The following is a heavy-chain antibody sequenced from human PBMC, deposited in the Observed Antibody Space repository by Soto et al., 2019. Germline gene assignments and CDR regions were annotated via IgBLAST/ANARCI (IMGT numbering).Heavy chain of an antibody. D-gene: IGHD2-2*01. J-gene: IGHJ4*02. CDR1: GFSLSTTGVA. Sequence: QITLKESGPTLVNPTQTLTLTCSVSGFSLSTTGVAVGWIRQPPGGALEWLALIYWDGDQRYSPSLKSRLTITKDTPKNQVVLTMANMGPVDTATYYCAHYQYCSSTSCHSEFDYWGQGVLVTVSS. V-gene: IGHV2-5*02. CDR3: AHYQYCSSTSCHSEFDY. CDR2: IYWDGDQ.